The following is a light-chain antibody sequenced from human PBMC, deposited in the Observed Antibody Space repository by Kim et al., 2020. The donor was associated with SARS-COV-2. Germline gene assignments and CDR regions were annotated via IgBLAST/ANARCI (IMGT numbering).Light chain of an antibody. J-gene: IGKJ1*01. CDR3: QQYGDFRWP. Sequence: SPWERATLSCRVSPVVGGTWLGWYRQTPGQAPSLLIYGSSTGATGIPDRFIGSVSGTEFTLAFSRLEPSDFAVYYCQQYGDFRWPFCQGTKVDLK. CDR1: PVVGGTW. V-gene: IGKV3-20*01. CDR2: GSS.